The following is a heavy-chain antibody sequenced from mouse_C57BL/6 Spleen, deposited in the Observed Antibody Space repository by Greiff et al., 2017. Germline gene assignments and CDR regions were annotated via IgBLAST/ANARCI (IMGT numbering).Heavy chain of an antibody. Sequence: QVQLQQPGAELVKPGASVKMSCKASGYTFTSYWITWVKQRPGQGLEWIGNIYPGSGSTNYNEKFKSKATLTVDTSSSTAYMQLSSLTSEDAAVXYCARRRDGSDYWGQGTTLTVSS. J-gene: IGHJ2*01. CDR2: IYPGSGST. D-gene: IGHD1-1*02. CDR3: ARRRDGSDY. V-gene: IGHV1-55*01. CDR1: GYTFTSYW.